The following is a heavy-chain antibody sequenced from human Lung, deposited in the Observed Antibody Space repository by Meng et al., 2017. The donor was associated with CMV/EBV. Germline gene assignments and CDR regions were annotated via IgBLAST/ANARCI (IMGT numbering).Heavy chain of an antibody. V-gene: IGHV3-11*04. CDR3: ARGRRGLDGICYLKGFAS. J-gene: IGHJ5*01. D-gene: IGHD2-8*01. Sequence: GRSLRLSCAVSGFNFSDYYMTWIRQAPGKGLEWVSSMSGSGLTTYYADSVKGRFTISRDNAKSSLYLQMNSLRAEDTAVYYCARGRRGLDGICYLKGFASWXPETQVXVSS. CDR1: GFNFSDYY. CDR2: MSGSGLTT.